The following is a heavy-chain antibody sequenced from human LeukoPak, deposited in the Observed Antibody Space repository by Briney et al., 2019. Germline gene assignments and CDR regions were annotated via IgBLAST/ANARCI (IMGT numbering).Heavy chain of an antibody. Sequence: SETLSLTCAVYGGSFSGYYWSWIRQPPGKGLEWIGEINQSGSTNYNPSLKSRVTISVDTSKNQFSLKLSSVTAADTAVYYCARLSWEGLNGIQHFDYWGQGTLVTVSS. V-gene: IGHV4-34*01. CDR1: GGSFSGYY. CDR3: ARLSWEGLNGIQHFDY. D-gene: IGHD5-18*01. CDR2: INQSGST. J-gene: IGHJ4*02.